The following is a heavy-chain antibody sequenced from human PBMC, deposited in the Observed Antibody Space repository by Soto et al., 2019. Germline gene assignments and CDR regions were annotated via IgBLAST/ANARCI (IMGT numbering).Heavy chain of an antibody. CDR1: GFTFSSYS. J-gene: IGHJ4*02. CDR3: ARVLGYSYGPFDY. D-gene: IGHD5-18*01. CDR2: ISSSSSYI. V-gene: IGHV3-21*01. Sequence: PGVSLRLSCAASGFTFSSYSMNWVRQAPGKGLEWVSSISSSSSYIYYADSVKGRFTISRGNAKNSLYLQMNSLRAEDTAVYYCARVLGYSYGPFDYWGQGTLVTVS.